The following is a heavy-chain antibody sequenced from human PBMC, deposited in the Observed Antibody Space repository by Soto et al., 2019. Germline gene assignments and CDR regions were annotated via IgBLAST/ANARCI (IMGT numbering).Heavy chain of an antibody. CDR2: VKSDGST. CDR1: GFTFSNYW. J-gene: IGHJ6*02. D-gene: IGHD5-18*01. CDR3: ARGIQLRYGMDA. Sequence: PGGSLSLSCAASGFTFSNYWMHWVRQAPGKGLVWVSRVKSDGSTYYADSVKGRFTISRDNAKNTLYLQMNSLRAEDTAVYYCARGIQLRYGMDAWGQGTTVTVSS. V-gene: IGHV3-74*01.